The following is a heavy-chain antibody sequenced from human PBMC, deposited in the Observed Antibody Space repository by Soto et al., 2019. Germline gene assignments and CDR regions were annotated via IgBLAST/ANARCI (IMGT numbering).Heavy chain of an antibody. V-gene: IGHV3-33*01. D-gene: IGHD2-15*01. Sequence: GGSLRLSCAASGFTFSSYGMRWVRQAPGKGLEWVAIIWYDGSNKYYIDSVKGRFTISRDNSKNTLYLQMNSLRAEDTAVYYCAREGYYSGGSCPYYYYMDVWGKGTTVTVSS. CDR1: GFTFSSYG. CDR2: IWYDGSNK. J-gene: IGHJ6*03. CDR3: AREGYYSGGSCPYYYYMDV.